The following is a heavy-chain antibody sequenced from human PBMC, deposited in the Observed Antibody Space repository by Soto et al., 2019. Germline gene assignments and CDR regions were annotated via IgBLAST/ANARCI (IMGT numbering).Heavy chain of an antibody. D-gene: IGHD3-22*01. Sequence: QVQLVESGGGVVQPGRSLRLSCAASGFTFSSYAMHWVRQAPGKGLEWVAVISYDGSNKYYADSVKGRFTISRDKSKNTLYLQMNSLRAEDTAVYYCARDCSYYYDSSGYSSNWFDPWGKGTLVTVSS. V-gene: IGHV3-30-3*01. CDR1: GFTFSSYA. CDR3: ARDCSYYYDSSGYSSNWFDP. CDR2: ISYDGSNK. J-gene: IGHJ5*02.